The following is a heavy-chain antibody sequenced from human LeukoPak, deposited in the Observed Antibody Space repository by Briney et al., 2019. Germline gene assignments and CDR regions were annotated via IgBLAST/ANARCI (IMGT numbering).Heavy chain of an antibody. CDR2: IYYSGST. Sequence: PSETLSLTCTVSGGSISSSSYYWGWIRQPPGKGLEWIGSIYYSGSTYYNPSLKSRVTISVDTSKNQFSLKLSSVTAADTAVYYCARDRWFGELFHYYYYMDVWGKGTTVTVSS. J-gene: IGHJ6*03. V-gene: IGHV4-39*07. D-gene: IGHD3-10*01. CDR3: ARDRWFGELFHYYYYMDV. CDR1: GGSISSSSYY.